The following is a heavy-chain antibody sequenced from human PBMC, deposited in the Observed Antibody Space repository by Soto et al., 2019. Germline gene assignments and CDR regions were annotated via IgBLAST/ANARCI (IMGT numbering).Heavy chain of an antibody. CDR3: ARGINYYDSGDDAFDL. Sequence: QVQLVQSGAEVKKPGASVKVSCKASGYTFTSYDINWVRQATGHGLEWMGWMNPNSGNTGYAQKFQGRVTMTRNTSMSTAYMELSSLRSEDTAVYYCARGINYYDSGDDAFDLWGQGTMVTVSS. CDR2: MNPNSGNT. V-gene: IGHV1-8*01. J-gene: IGHJ3*01. D-gene: IGHD3-10*01. CDR1: GYTFTSYD.